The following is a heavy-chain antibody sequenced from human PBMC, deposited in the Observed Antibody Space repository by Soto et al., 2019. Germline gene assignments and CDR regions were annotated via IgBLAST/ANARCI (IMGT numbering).Heavy chain of an antibody. V-gene: IGHV3-23*01. CDR1: GFTFSSYA. D-gene: IGHD1-26*01. CDR2: ISGSGGST. J-gene: IGHJ4*02. CDR3: AKGQAWDPIPIIDY. Sequence: GGSLRLSCAASGFTFSSYAMSWVRQAPGKGLEWVSAISGSGGSTYYADSVKGRFTISRDNSKNTLYLQMNSLRAEDTAVYYCAKGQAWDPIPIIDYWGQGTLVTVSS.